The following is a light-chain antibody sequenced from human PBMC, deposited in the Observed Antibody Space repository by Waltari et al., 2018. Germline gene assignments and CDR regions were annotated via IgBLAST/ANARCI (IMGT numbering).Light chain of an antibody. Sequence: IQLTQSPSTLSASVGDRVIITCRASQGISNYLAWYQQKPGKAPKLLIYAASTLQSGVPSRCSGSGSTTDSTPTISSLHHEDSATYYYQHLSSYQLTFGQGTKMEIK. CDR3: QHLSSYQLT. CDR1: QGISNY. V-gene: IGKV1-9*01. J-gene: IGKJ1*01. CDR2: AAS.